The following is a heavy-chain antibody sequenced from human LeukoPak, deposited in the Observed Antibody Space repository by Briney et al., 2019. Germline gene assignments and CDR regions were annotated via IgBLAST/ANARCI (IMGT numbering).Heavy chain of an antibody. CDR2: ISGSGTGT. V-gene: IGHV3-23*01. Sequence: GGSLRLSCAASGFTFSSSAMSWVRQAPGKGLYWVSAISGSGTGTYYADSVKGRFTISRDNSKNTLYLQMNSLRAEDTAVYYCAKEGGTGTRFDYWGQGTLVTVPS. D-gene: IGHD1-7*01. CDR1: GFTFSSSA. J-gene: IGHJ4*02. CDR3: AKEGGTGTRFDY.